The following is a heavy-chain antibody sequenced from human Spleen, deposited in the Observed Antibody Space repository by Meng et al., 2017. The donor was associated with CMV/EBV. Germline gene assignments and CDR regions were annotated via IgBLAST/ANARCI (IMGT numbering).Heavy chain of an antibody. J-gene: IGHJ4*02. D-gene: IGHD2-2*01. Sequence: SSNYYWSWIRQPPGKGLEWIGYMYYSGSTNCNPSLKSRVTISVDTSKNQFSLEVSSVTAADTAVYYCARGPRYCSSTSCYVGYFDYWGQGTLVTVSS. CDR2: MYYSGST. V-gene: IGHV4-61*01. CDR1: SSNYY. CDR3: ARGPRYCSSTSCYVGYFDY.